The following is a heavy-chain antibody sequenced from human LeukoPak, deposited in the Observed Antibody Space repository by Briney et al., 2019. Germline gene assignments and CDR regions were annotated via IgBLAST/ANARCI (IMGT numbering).Heavy chain of an antibody. V-gene: IGHV3-9*01. D-gene: IGHD2-15*01. J-gene: IGHJ4*02. CDR1: GFTFDDYA. Sequence: GRSLRLSCAASGFTFDDYAMQWVRQAPGKGLEWVSGISWDSGSIGYADSVKGRFTISRDNAKNSLYLQMNSLRAEDTALYYCAKTYRGYCSAGTCFSTTFDYWGQGTLVTVSS. CDR3: AKTYRGYCSAGTCFSTTFDY. CDR2: ISWDSGSI.